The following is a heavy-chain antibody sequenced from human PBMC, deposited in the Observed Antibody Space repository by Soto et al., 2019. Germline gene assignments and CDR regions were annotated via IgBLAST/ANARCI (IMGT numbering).Heavy chain of an antibody. Sequence: QITLKESGPTLVKPTQTLTLTCTFSGFSLSTSGVGVGWIRQPPGKALEWLALIYWDDDKRYSPSLKSRLTITKDTSKNQVVLTMTNMDPVDTATYYCAHWYYYDSSSYYRYYFDYWGQGTLVTVSS. D-gene: IGHD3-22*01. CDR1: GFSLSTSGVG. CDR2: IYWDDDK. CDR3: AHWYYYDSSSYYRYYFDY. J-gene: IGHJ4*02. V-gene: IGHV2-5*02.